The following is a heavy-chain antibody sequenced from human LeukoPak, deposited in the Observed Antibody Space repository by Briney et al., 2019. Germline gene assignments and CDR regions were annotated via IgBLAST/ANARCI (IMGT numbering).Heavy chain of an antibody. D-gene: IGHD3-10*01. J-gene: IGHJ6*02. V-gene: IGHV3-74*01. CDR3: ASITMARGVMSYYYGMHV. CDR2: INSDGSST. Sequence: GGSLRLSCAASGFTFSSYWMHWVRQAPGKGLVWVARINSDGSSTTYADSVKGRFTISRDNAKNTLYLQMNSLRAEDTAVYYCASITMARGVMSYYYGMHVWGQGTTVTVSS. CDR1: GFTFSSYW.